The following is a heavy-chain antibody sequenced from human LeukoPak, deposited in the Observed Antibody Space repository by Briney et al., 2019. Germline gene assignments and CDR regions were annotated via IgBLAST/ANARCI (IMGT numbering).Heavy chain of an antibody. D-gene: IGHD6-19*01. CDR1: GFTFSSYW. J-gene: IGHJ4*02. V-gene: IGHV3-7*01. CDR3: ARDYIAVAGTVFDY. CDR2: IKQDGSEK. Sequence: PGGSLRLSCAASGFTFSSYWMSWVRQAPGKGLEWVANIKQDGSEKYYVDSVKGRFTISRDNAKNSLYLQMNSLRAEDTAVYYCARDYIAVAGTVFDYWGQGTLVTVSS.